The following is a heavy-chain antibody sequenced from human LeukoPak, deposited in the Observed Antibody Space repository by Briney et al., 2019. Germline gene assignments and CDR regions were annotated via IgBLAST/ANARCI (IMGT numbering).Heavy chain of an antibody. CDR3: TRWFDVVAFDI. Sequence: GRSLRLSCTASGFTFGDYAMSCVRQAPGKRPEGVGFIRSKAYGGTTEYAASVKGRFTISRDDSKSIAYLQMNSLKTEDTAVYYCTRWFDVVAFDIWGQGTMVTVSS. CDR2: IRSKAYGGTT. J-gene: IGHJ3*02. CDR1: GFTFGDYA. D-gene: IGHD3-10*01. V-gene: IGHV3-49*04.